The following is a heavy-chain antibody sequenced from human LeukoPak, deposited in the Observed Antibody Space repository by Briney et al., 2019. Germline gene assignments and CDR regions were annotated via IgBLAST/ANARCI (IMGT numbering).Heavy chain of an antibody. CDR1: GGSISSYY. V-gene: IGHV4-59*01. D-gene: IGHD3-10*01. J-gene: IGHJ4*02. Sequence: SETLSLTCTVSGGSISSYYWSWIRQPPGKGLEWIGYIYYRGSTNYNPSLKSRVTISVDTSKNQFSLKLSSVTAADTAVYYCATDNSYGSGSYYTWGQGTLVTVSS. CDR3: ATDNSYGSGSYYT. CDR2: IYYRGST.